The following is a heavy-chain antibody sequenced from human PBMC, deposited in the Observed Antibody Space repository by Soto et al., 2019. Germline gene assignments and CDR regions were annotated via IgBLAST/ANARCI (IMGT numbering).Heavy chain of an antibody. V-gene: IGHV3-23*01. CDR1: GFIFSSCA. CDR2: ISAGSDSA. D-gene: IGHD3-3*01. Sequence: EVQLLESGGGLVQPGGSLRLSCAASGFIFSSCAMSWVRQAPGKGLEWVSVISAGSDSAYYADSVKGRFTISRDSSENTIYLQRNSLRAEDTAVYSCAKAGRFLEWLYFAYWGQGTLVTVSS. CDR3: AKAGRFLEWLYFAY. J-gene: IGHJ4*02.